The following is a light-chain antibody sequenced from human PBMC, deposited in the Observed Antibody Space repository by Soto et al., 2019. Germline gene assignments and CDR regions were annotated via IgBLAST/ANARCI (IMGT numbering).Light chain of an antibody. J-gene: IGLJ2*01. V-gene: IGLV2-8*01. CDR1: SSDLGGYNY. Sequence: QSALTQPPSASGSPGQSVTISCTGTSSDLGGYNYVSWYQQHPGKVPKLMIYEVFKRPPGVPDRFSGSKSGNTASLTVSGLRADDEADYYCSSHAGSINVAFGGGTQLTVL. CDR2: EVF. CDR3: SSHAGSINVA.